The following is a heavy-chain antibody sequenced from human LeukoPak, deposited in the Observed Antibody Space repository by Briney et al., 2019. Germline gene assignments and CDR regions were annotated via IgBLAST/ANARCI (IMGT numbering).Heavy chain of an antibody. V-gene: IGHV4-34*01. J-gene: IGHJ6*04. CDR1: GGSFSGYY. CDR3: ARVRGGSGTRGYYYGMDV. CDR2: INHSGGT. D-gene: IGHD3-10*01. Sequence: SETLSLTCAVYGGSFSGYYWSWIRQPPGKGLEWIGEINHSGGTNYNPSLKSRVTISVDTSKNQFSLKLSSVTAADTAVYYCARVRGGSGTRGYYYGMDVWGKGTTVTVSS.